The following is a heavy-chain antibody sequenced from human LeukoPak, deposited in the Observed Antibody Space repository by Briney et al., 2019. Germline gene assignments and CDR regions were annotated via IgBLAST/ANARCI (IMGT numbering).Heavy chain of an antibody. CDR3: ARDPADIVVVPAAPENWFDP. CDR2: INPSGGST. Sequence: ASVKVSCKASGYTFTSYYMHWVRQAPGQGLEWMGIINPSGGSTSYAQKFQGRVTITRDTSTSTVYMELSSLRSEDTAVYYCARDPADIVVVPAAPENWFDPWGQGTLVTVSS. CDR1: GYTFTSYY. D-gene: IGHD2-2*01. J-gene: IGHJ5*02. V-gene: IGHV1-46*01.